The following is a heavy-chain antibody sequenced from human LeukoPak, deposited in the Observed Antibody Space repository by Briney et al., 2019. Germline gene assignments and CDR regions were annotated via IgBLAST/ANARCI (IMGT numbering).Heavy chain of an antibody. V-gene: IGHV5-51*01. J-gene: IGHJ6*03. D-gene: IGHD3-16*02. CDR3: ARHLIERGADYYYSYMDV. CDR2: IYPSDSDT. CDR1: GDSFSIYW. Sequence: GESLKISCKGSGDSFSIYWSGWVRQMPGKVLEGRGIIYPSDSDTRYSPSFQGERTTSAHKSISTSYLQRSSLKAADTAMYYPARHLIERGADYYYSYMDVWGTGTPVTVSS.